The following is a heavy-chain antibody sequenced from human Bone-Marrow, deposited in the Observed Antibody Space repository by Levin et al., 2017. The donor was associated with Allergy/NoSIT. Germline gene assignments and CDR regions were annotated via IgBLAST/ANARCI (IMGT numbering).Heavy chain of an antibody. CDR3: ARDLGGETHRWLQWDY. CDR1: GFTFSSYS. Sequence: GGSLRLSCAASGFTFSSYSMNWVRQAPGKGLEWVSSISSSSSYIYYADSVKGRFTISRDNAKNSLYLQMNSLRAEDTAVYYCARDLGGETHRWLQWDYWGQGTLVTVSS. D-gene: IGHD5-24*01. J-gene: IGHJ4*02. CDR2: ISSSSSYI. V-gene: IGHV3-21*01.